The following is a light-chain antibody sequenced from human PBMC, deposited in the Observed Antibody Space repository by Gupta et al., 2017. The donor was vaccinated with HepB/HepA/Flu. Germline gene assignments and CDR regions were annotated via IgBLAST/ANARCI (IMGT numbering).Light chain of an antibody. CDR1: QSVNSY. CDR3: QQRSNWPGT. Sequence: EIVLTQSPATLSLSPGERATLSCRASQSVNSYLAWYQQKPGQAPRLLIYDASNRATGIPARFSGSGSGTDFTLTISSLEPEDFAVYYCQQRSNWPGTFGHGTKVDIK. J-gene: IGKJ3*01. CDR2: DAS. V-gene: IGKV3-11*01.